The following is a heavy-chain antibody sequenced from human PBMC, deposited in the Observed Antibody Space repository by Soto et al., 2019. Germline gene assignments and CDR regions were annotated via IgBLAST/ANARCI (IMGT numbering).Heavy chain of an antibody. J-gene: IGHJ3*01. CDR3: VKDRMSRNSVWDPFDV. D-gene: IGHD4-4*01. CDR1: GFIFSEYA. CDR2: IGCPGDDT. V-gene: IGHV3-23*01. Sequence: PGGSLRLSCTPSGFIFSEYAMSWVRQAPGKGLEWVSSIGCPGDDTYYADYVKGRFTISRDNSRNTLYLQMNSLRGDDTAMYYCVKDRMSRNSVWDPFDVWGHGTMVTVSS.